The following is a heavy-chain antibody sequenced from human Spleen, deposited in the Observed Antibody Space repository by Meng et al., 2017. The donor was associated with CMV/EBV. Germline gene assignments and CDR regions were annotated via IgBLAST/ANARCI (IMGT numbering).Heavy chain of an antibody. CDR2: ISYDGSNK. V-gene: IGHV3-30-3*01. D-gene: IGHD6-13*01. J-gene: IGHJ4*02. CDR3: ARGSLGIIEAAGLDY. Sequence: GGSLRLSCAASGFTFSSYAMHWVRQAPGQGLEWVAVISYDGSNKYYADSVKGRFTISRDNSKNTLYLQMNTLRAEDTAVYYCARGSLGIIEAAGLDYWGQGTLVTVSS. CDR1: GFTFSSYA.